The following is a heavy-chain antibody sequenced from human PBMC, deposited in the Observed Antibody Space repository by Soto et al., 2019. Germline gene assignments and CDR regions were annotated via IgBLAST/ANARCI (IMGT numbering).Heavy chain of an antibody. J-gene: IGHJ5*02. CDR3: ARPRIAAAGKVGWFDP. Sequence: QLQLQESGPGLVKPSETLSLTCTVSGGSISSSSYYWGWIRQPPGKGLEWFGSIYYSGGTYYNPSLKSRVTISVGTSKSQFSLRLSSVTAADTTVYYCARPRIAAAGKVGWFDPWGQGTLVTVSS. D-gene: IGHD6-13*01. CDR1: GGSISSSSYY. V-gene: IGHV4-39*01. CDR2: IYYSGGT.